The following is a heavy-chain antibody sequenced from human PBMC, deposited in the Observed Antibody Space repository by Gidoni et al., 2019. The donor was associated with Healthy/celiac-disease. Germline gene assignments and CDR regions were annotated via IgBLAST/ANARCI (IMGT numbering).Heavy chain of an antibody. V-gene: IGHV3-33*01. J-gene: IGHJ4*02. CDR2: IWYDGSNK. CDR3: ARGLGYSGYALFDY. Sequence: QVQLVESGGGVVQPGRSLRPSWAASGFTFSSYGMHRVRQAPGKGLGWVAVIWYDGSNKYYADSVKGRFTISRDNSKNTLYLQMNSLRAEDTAVYYCARGLGYSGYALFDYWGQGTLVTVSS. D-gene: IGHD5-12*01. CDR1: GFTFSSYG.